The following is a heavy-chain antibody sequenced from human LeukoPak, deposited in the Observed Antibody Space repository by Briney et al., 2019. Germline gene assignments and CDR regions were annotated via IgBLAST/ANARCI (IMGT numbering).Heavy chain of an antibody. CDR3: TRDLVGATSDF. D-gene: IGHD1-26*01. CDR2: IRNDGSDK. J-gene: IGHJ4*02. V-gene: IGHV3-30*02. CDR1: GFTFSIYA. Sequence: GGSLRLSCAASGFTFSIYAMHWVRQAPGKGLEWVAFIRNDGSDKYYADSVKGRFTISRDNAKNTVYLQMNSLRAEDTAVYYCTRDLVGATSDFWGQGTLVTVSS.